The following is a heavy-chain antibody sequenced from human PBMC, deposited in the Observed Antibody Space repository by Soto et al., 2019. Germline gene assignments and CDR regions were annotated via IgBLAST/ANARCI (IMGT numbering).Heavy chain of an antibody. J-gene: IGHJ5*02. D-gene: IGHD2-15*01. CDR3: ARGPSEYCSGGSCYLRVWWDWFDP. CDR2: IYYSGST. V-gene: IGHV4-39*01. Sequence: SETLSLTCTVSGGSISSSSYYWGWIRQPPGKGLEWIGSIYYSGSTYYNPSLKSRVTISVDTSKNQFSLKLSSVTAADTAVYYCARGPSEYCSGGSCYLRVWWDWFDPWGQGTLVTVSS. CDR1: GGSISSSSYY.